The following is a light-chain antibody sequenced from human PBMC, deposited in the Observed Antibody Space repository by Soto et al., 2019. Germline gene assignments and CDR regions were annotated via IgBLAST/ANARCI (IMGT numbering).Light chain of an antibody. CDR3: CSYAGSYTFIL. CDR2: DVT. CDR1: SSDVGGYDY. V-gene: IGLV2-11*01. Sequence: QSALTQPRSVSGSPGQSVTISCTGTSSDVGGYDYVSWYQQNPGKAPKLIIYDVTKRPSGVPDRFSGSKSGNTASLTISGLQAEDEADYYCCSYAGSYTFILFGGGTKLTVL. J-gene: IGLJ2*01.